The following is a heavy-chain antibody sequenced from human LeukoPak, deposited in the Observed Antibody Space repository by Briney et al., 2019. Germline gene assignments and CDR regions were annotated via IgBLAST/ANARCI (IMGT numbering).Heavy chain of an antibody. J-gene: IGHJ6*03. CDR2: IHTSGTT. D-gene: IGHD3-22*01. V-gene: IGHV4-4*07. Sequence: SETLSLTCTVSRDSMTSYYWSWVRQPAGKGLEWIGRIHTSGTTYYNPSLKSAVTLSLDTSNNQLSLRLSSVTAADTAVYYCARSTGFYTTYYMDVWGKGTTVTVSS. CDR1: RDSMTSYY. CDR3: ARSTGFYTTYYMDV.